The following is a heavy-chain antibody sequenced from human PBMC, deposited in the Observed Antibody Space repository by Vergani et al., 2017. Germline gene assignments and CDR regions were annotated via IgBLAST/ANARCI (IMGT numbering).Heavy chain of an antibody. CDR3: AKTPGRGADRTRSYWYFDL. V-gene: IGHV3-74*02. J-gene: IGHJ2*01. CDR1: GFTFSSYW. CDR2: INSDGSST. Sequence: EVQLLESGGGLVQPGGSLRLSCAASGFTFSSYWMHWVRQAPGKGLVWVSRINSDGSSTSYADSVKGRFTISRDNAKNTLYLQMNSLRAEDTAVYYCAKTPGRGADRTRSYWYFDLWGRGTLVTVSS. D-gene: IGHD3-10*01.